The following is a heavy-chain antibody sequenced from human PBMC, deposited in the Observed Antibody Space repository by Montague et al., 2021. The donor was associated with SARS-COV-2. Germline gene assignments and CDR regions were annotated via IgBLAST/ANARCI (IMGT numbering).Heavy chain of an antibody. J-gene: IGHJ4*02. CDR3: ARGGGYSDLHYFDY. Sequence: TLSLTCAVSGGSISSGTYSWSWIRQPPGKGLEWIGYIYHSGDTYYNPSLKSRVTISVDRSKNQFSLRLSSVTAADTAVYYCARGGGYSDLHYFDYWGQGTLVTVSS. D-gene: IGHD4-17*01. CDR1: GGSISSGTYS. V-gene: IGHV4-30-2*01. CDR2: IYHSGDT.